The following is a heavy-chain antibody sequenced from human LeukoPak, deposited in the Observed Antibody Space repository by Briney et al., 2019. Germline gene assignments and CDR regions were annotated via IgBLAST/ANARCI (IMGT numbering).Heavy chain of an antibody. CDR3: ARDLRKGTYFDS. V-gene: IGHV3-74*01. Sequence: PGGSLRLSCAASGFTFRNYWIHWVRQLPGKGLVWVSRIYSDGSITSYADSVKGRFTISRDNFKNTLYLQMDSLRAEDTAVYYCARDLRKGTYFDSWGQGTLGTVSS. CDR2: IYSDGSIT. CDR1: GFTFRNYW. J-gene: IGHJ4*02.